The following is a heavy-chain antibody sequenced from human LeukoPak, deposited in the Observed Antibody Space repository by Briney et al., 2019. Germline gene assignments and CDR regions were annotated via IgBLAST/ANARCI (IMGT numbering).Heavy chain of an antibody. CDR1: GYSISSSNW. D-gene: IGHD3-10*01. J-gene: IGHJ3*02. CDR3: ASYGSGGYQGTRTYAFDI. Sequence: SDTLSLTCAVSGYSISSSNWWGWIRQPPGKGLEWIGYIYYSGSTDYNPSLKSRVTMSVDTSKNQFSLKLSSVTAVDTAVYYCASYGSGGYQGTRTYAFDIWGQGTMVTVSS. CDR2: IYYSGST. V-gene: IGHV4-28*01.